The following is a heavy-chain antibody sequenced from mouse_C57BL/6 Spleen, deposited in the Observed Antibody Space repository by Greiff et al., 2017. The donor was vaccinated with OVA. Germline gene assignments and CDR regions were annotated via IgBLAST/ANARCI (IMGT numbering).Heavy chain of an antibody. CDR2: IHPSDSDT. V-gene: IGHV1-74*01. CDR1: GYTFTSYW. D-gene: IGHD1-1*01. CDR3: AIGDYGSSSFFAY. Sequence: VQLQQPGAELVKPGASVKVSCKASGYTFTSYWMHWVKQRPGQGLEWIGRIHPSDSDTNYNQKFKGKATLTVDKSSSTAYMQLSSLTSEDSAVYYCAIGDYGSSSFFAYWGQGTLVTVSA. J-gene: IGHJ3*01.